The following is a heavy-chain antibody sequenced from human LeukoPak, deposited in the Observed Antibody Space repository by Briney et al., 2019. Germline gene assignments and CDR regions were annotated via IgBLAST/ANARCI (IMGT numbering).Heavy chain of an antibody. D-gene: IGHD3-22*01. CDR1: GFTFSGSA. J-gene: IGHJ4*02. CDR2: IRSKANTYAT. V-gene: IGHV3-73*01. CDR3: TSPLNDYYFDTSGRY. Sequence: GGSLRLSCAASGFTFSGSAILWVRQASGKGLEGVGRIRSKANTYATAYATSVKGRFSISRDDSKNTAYLQMNSLRTEDTAVYYCTSPLNDYYFDTSGRYWGQGTLVTVSS.